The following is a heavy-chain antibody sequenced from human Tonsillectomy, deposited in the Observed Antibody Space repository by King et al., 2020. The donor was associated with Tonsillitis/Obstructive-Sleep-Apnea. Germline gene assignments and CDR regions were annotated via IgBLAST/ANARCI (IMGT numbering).Heavy chain of an antibody. Sequence: VQLVESGAEVKKPGASVKVSCKASGYTFTSYYMHWVRQAPGQGLEWRGIINTSGGSTSYAQKFQGRVTMTRDTSTGTVYMELGSLRSEDTAVYYCARGYCSSTSCYSKGYWGQGTLVTVSS. J-gene: IGHJ4*02. D-gene: IGHD2-2*01. CDR1: GYTFTSYY. CDR3: ARGYCSSTSCYSKGY. CDR2: INTSGGST. V-gene: IGHV1-46*01.